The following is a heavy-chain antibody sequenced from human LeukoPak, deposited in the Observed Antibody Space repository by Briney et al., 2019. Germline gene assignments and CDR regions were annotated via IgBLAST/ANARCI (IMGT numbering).Heavy chain of an antibody. CDR2: IIPIFGTA. CDR3: AGAATRYYYYYMDV. Sequence: ASVNVSCKPSGGTFSSYAISWVRPAPGQGLEWMGGIIPIFGTANYAQKFQGRVTITTDESTSTAYMELSSLRSEDTAVYYCAGAATRYYYYYMDVWGKGTTVTVSS. CDR1: GGTFSSYA. V-gene: IGHV1-69*05. D-gene: IGHD2-15*01. J-gene: IGHJ6*03.